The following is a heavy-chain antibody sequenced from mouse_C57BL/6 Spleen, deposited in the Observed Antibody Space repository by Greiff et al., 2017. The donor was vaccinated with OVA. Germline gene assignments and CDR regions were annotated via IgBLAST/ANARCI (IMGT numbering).Heavy chain of an antibody. CDR1: GYTFTSYT. J-gene: IGHJ2*01. D-gene: IGHD1-1*01. CDR3: ARDGPITTYFDY. Sequence: VQLQQSGAELARPGASVKMSCKASGYTFTSYTMHWVKQRPGQGLEWIGYINPSSGYTKYNQKFKDKATLTADKSSSTAYMQLSSLTSEDSAVYYCARDGPITTYFDYWGQGTTLTVSS. CDR2: INPSSGYT. V-gene: IGHV1-4*01.